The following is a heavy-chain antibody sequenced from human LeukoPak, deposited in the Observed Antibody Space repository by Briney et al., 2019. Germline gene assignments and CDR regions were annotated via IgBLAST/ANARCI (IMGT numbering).Heavy chain of an antibody. Sequence: GGSLRLSCAASGFTFSNYAMSWVRQAPGKGLEWVSGISGRVDAKDYADSVKGRFTISRDHPKNTLYLQMNSLRAEDTAVYYCARDASSSWYPDYWGQGTLVTVSS. CDR1: GFTFSNYA. D-gene: IGHD6-13*01. CDR3: ARDASSSWYPDY. CDR2: ISGRVDAK. V-gene: IGHV3-23*01. J-gene: IGHJ4*02.